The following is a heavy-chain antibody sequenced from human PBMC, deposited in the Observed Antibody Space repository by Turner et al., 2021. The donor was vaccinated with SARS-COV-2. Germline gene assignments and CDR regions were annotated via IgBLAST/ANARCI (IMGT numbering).Heavy chain of an antibody. CDR2: IHVSGDTS. D-gene: IGHD5-12*01. Sequence: EVQLLESGGGLVQPGGSLKLSCAASGFTFRSYAMSWVRQPPGKGLEWVSVIHVSGDTSYYADSVRGRFTISRDNSKNTLFLQMNSLRAEDTAVYYCAKDHEATRGHFDYWGQGTLITVSS. J-gene: IGHJ4*02. CDR3: AKDHEATRGHFDY. V-gene: IGHV3-23*01. CDR1: GFTFRSYA.